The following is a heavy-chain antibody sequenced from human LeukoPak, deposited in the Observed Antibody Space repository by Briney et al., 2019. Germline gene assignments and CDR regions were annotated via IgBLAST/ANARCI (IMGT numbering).Heavy chain of an antibody. Sequence: GESLRLSCAASGFTFSSYAMHWVRQAPGKGLEWVAVISYDGSNKYYADSVKGRFTISRDNSKNTLYLQMNSLRAEDTAVYYCAKDGYSSGWYWGQGTLVTVSS. J-gene: IGHJ4*02. CDR1: GFTFSSYA. D-gene: IGHD6-19*01. CDR3: AKDGYSSGWY. V-gene: IGHV3-30*18. CDR2: ISYDGSNK.